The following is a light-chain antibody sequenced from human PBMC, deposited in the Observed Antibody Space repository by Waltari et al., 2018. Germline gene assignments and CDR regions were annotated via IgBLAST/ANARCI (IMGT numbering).Light chain of an antibody. V-gene: IGKV1-39*01. CDR1: RSVIGY. J-gene: IGKJ4*01. CDR3: QQSHSSPLT. CDR2: ATS. Sequence: QMTQSPSSLSASIGDRVTITCRASRSVIGYLNWYQQTPGKAPKFLIYATSTLQSGVPSRFSGSGSGTDYTLTISSLQPEDFATYYCQQSHSSPLTFGGGTNVEIK.